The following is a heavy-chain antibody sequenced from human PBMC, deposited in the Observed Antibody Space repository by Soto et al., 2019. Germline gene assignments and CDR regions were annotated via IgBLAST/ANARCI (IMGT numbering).Heavy chain of an antibody. CDR3: ARHKEVYYYDSSGYYPDAFDI. Sequence: GESLKISCKGSGYSFTSYWIGWVRQMPGKGLEWMGIIYPGDSDTRYSPSFQGQVTISADKSISTAYLQWSSLKASDTAMYYCARHKEVYYYDSSGYYPDAFDIWGQGTMVTVSS. J-gene: IGHJ3*02. D-gene: IGHD3-22*01. V-gene: IGHV5-51*01. CDR1: GYSFTSYW. CDR2: IYPGDSDT.